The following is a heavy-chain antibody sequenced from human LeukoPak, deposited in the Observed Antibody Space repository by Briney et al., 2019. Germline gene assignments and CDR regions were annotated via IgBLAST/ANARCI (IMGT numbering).Heavy chain of an antibody. Sequence: PGGSLRLSCAASGFTFSSYDMHWVRHATGKGLEWVSDIGTAGDTYYPGSVKGRFTISRENAKNSLYLQMNSLRAEDTAVYYCARGSYGGNSDFDYWGQGTLVTVSS. D-gene: IGHD4-23*01. CDR3: ARGSYGGNSDFDY. CDR1: GFTFSSYD. V-gene: IGHV3-13*01. CDR2: IGTAGDT. J-gene: IGHJ4*02.